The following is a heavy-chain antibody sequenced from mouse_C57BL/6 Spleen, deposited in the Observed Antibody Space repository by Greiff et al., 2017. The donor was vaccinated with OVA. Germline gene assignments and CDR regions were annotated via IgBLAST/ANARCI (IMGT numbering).Heavy chain of an antibody. D-gene: IGHD1-1*01. CDR1: GYTFTDYE. V-gene: IGHV1-15*01. Sequence: QVQLQQSGAELVRPGASVTLSCKASGYTFTDYEMHWVKQTPVHGLEWIGAIDPETGGTAYNQKFKGKAILTADKSSSTAYMELRSLTSEDSAVYYCTRSYYYGSSYGWGQGTSVTVSS. CDR3: TRSYYYGSSYG. J-gene: IGHJ4*01. CDR2: IDPETGGT.